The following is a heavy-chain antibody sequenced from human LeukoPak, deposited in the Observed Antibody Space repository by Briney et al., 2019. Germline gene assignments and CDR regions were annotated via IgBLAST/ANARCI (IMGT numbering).Heavy chain of an antibody. J-gene: IGHJ6*02. D-gene: IGHD6-13*01. CDR1: GFSFSSYG. CDR3: AKSGSSPPYYYYGMDV. Sequence: HPGGSLRLSCAASGFSFSSYGMHWVRQAPGKGLEWVAVISFDGSNEYYADSVKGRFTISRDNSKNSLYLHMNSLRAEGTAVYYCAKSGSSPPYYYYGMDVWGQGTTVTVSS. V-gene: IGHV3-30*18. CDR2: ISFDGSNE.